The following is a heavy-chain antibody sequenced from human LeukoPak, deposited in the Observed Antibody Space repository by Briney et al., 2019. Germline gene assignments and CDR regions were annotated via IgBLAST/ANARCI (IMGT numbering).Heavy chain of an antibody. D-gene: IGHD3-22*01. V-gene: IGHV1-18*01. CDR2: ISAYNGNT. J-gene: IGHJ4*02. CDR1: GYTFTSYG. CDR3: ARWYTGSSGYYCDY. Sequence: EASVKVSCKASGYTFTSYGISWVRQAPGQGLERMGWISAYNGNTNYAQKLQGRVTMTTDTSTSTAYMELRSLRSDDTAVYYCARWYTGSSGYYCDYWGQGTLVTVSS.